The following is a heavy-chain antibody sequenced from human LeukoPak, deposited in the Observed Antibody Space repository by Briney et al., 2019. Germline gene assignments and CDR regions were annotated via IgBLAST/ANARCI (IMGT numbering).Heavy chain of an antibody. Sequence: ASVKVSCKASGYTFTSYGISWVRQAPGQGLEWMGIITPSGGSTTYAQKFQGRVTMTRDTSTSTVYMELSSLRSEDTAVYYCARDGGPYSQIDYWGQGTLVTVSS. V-gene: IGHV1-46*01. J-gene: IGHJ4*02. CDR1: GYTFTSYG. CDR2: ITPSGGST. D-gene: IGHD3-16*01. CDR3: ARDGGPYSQIDY.